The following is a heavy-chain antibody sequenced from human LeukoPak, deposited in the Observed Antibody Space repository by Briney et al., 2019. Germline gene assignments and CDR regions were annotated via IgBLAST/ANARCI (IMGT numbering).Heavy chain of an antibody. CDR3: ARDVPHNWFDT. CDR1: GFTFSSYS. CDR2: ISGSGGYI. J-gene: IGHJ5*02. Sequence: GGSLRLSCAASGFTFSSYSMNWVRQAPGKGLEWVSCISGSGGYIYYADSVKGRFTVSRDNAKNTLYLQMNSLRAEDTAVYYCARDVPHNWFDTWGQGTLVTVSS. V-gene: IGHV3-21*01.